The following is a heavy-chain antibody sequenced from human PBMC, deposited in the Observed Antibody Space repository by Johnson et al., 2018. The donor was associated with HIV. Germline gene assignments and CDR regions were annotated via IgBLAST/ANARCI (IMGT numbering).Heavy chain of an antibody. D-gene: IGHD2-15*01. Sequence: QVQLVEFGGGLVKPGGSLRLSCVASGFTFSDYYMTWVRQAPGKGLEWVSYISSSGSTIYSADSVKGRFTISRDNAKNSLYLQMNSLRAEDTAVYYCARSKDCSGGSCPDAFDIWGQGTMLIVSS. CDR1: GFTFSDYY. J-gene: IGHJ3*02. V-gene: IGHV3-11*04. CDR2: ISSSGSTI. CDR3: ARSKDCSGGSCPDAFDI.